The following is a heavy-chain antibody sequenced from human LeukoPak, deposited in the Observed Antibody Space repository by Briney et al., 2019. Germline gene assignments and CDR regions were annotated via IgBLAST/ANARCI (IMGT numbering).Heavy chain of an antibody. V-gene: IGHV3-48*03. J-gene: IGHJ6*04. CDR3: ARIFREYCSSTSCYWPNYYYYGMDV. CDR1: GFTFSSYE. Sequence: GGSLRLSCAASGFTFSSYEMNWVRRAPGKGLEWVSYISSSGSTIYYADSVKGRFTISRDNAKNSLYLQMNSLRAEDTAVYYCARIFREYCSSTSCYWPNYYYYGMDVWGKGTTVTVSS. CDR2: ISSSGSTI. D-gene: IGHD2-2*01.